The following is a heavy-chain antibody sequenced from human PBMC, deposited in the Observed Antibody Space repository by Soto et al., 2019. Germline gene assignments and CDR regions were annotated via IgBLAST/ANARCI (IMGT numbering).Heavy chain of an antibody. CDR1: VDSVSSNIAA. D-gene: IGHD1-1*01. CDR2: TYYYRSKWYN. J-gene: IGHJ5*02. CDR3: ARDDGPRTTRRIDT. Sequence: QVQLQRSGPGLVRPSQTLSLTCAISVDSVSSNIAAWNWIRQSPSRGFEWLGRTYYYRSKWYNDYAVSVKSRITINPDTAKNHFSMELRSVTPEDTAVYYCARDDGPRTTRRIDTWGQETLVTVSS. V-gene: IGHV6-1*01.